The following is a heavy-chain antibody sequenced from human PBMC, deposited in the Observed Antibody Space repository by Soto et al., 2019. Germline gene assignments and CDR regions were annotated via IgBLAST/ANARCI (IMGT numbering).Heavy chain of an antibody. V-gene: IGHV1-69*06. Sequence: QVHLVQSGAEVKKPGSSVKVSCKTSGNTFNTYAISWVRQAPGQGLEWLGGFMPYIDTANYAQKFQGRVTITADKSSNTVYMELGSLTSEDTAMYFCARGGYSSSWRFDYWGQGTLVTVAS. CDR2: FMPYIDTA. J-gene: IGHJ4*02. CDR3: ARGGYSSSWRFDY. CDR1: GNTFNTYA. D-gene: IGHD6-13*01.